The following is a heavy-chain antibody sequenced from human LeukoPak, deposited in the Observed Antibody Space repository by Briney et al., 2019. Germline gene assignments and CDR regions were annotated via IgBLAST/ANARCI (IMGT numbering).Heavy chain of an antibody. CDR3: ARAVIRFNNYYYYYYMDV. Sequence: GASVKVSCKASGCTFTSYDINWVRQATGQGLEWMGWMSPNSGNTGCAQKFQGRVIITRNTSISTAYMELSSLRSEDTAVYYCARAVIRFNNYYYYYYMDVWGKGTTVTVSS. D-gene: IGHD3-16*02. V-gene: IGHV1-8*03. J-gene: IGHJ6*03. CDR1: GCTFTSYD. CDR2: MSPNSGNT.